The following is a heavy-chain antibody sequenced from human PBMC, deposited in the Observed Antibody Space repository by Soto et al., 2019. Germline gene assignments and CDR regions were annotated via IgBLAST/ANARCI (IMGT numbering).Heavy chain of an antibody. CDR3: ARDRGYNWNYGWFDP. J-gene: IGHJ5*02. V-gene: IGHV1-18*01. CDR1: GYTFTSYG. Sequence: QVQLVQSGAEVKKPGASVKVSCKASGYTFTSYGISWVRQAPGQGLEWMGRISAYNGNTNYAQKLQGRVTMTTDTTTSTAYMALRGLGSDDAALYYCARDRGYNWNYGWFDPWGQGTLVTVSS. D-gene: IGHD1-7*01. CDR2: ISAYNGNT.